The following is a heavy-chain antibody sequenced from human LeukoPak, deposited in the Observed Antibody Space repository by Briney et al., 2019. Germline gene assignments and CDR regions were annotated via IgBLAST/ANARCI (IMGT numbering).Heavy chain of an antibody. CDR3: ARSLVDTATVDY. Sequence: PSETLSLTCTVSGGSISSYYWSWIRQPPGKGLEWIGYIYYSGSTNYNPSLKSRVTISVDTSKNQFSLKLSSVTAADTAVYYCARSLVDTATVDYWGQGTLVTVSS. CDR2: IYYSGST. J-gene: IGHJ4*02. D-gene: IGHD5-18*01. CDR1: GGSISSYY. V-gene: IGHV4-59*08.